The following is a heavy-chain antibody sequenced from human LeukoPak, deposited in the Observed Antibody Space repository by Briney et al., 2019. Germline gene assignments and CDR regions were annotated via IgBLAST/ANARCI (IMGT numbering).Heavy chain of an antibody. CDR3: AKSFRTYDSGTYSSWDY. V-gene: IGHV3-23*01. Sequence: GGSLRLSCAASGFTFSSYAMTWVRQAPGKGLEWVSAISASGGDTYYADSVKGRFTISRDNSKNTLYLHMSSLRAEDTAIYFCAKSFRTYDSGTYSSWDYWGQGTLVTVSS. CDR1: GFTFSSYA. D-gene: IGHD3-22*01. CDR2: ISASGGDT. J-gene: IGHJ4*02.